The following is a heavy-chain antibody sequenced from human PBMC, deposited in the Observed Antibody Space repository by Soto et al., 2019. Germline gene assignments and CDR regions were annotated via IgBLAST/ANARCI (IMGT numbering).Heavy chain of an antibody. Sequence: PGGSLILSCAASGFTFSSYAMSWVRQAPGKGLEWVSVISGSDDSTYYADSVKGRFTISRDNSKNTLYLQMNSLRAEDTAVYYCAKRSSSSTFDYWGQGTLVTVSS. J-gene: IGHJ4*02. V-gene: IGHV3-23*01. D-gene: IGHD6-6*01. CDR3: AKRSSSSTFDY. CDR1: GFTFSSYA. CDR2: ISGSDDST.